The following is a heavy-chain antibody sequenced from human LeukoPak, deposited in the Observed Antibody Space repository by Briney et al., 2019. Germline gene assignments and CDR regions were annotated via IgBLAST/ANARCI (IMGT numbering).Heavy chain of an antibody. Sequence: SETLSLTCTVSGGSISSSSYYWSWIRQPPGKGLEWIGYIYYSGSTNYNPSLKSRVAISVDTSKNQFSLKLSSVTAADTAVYYCASYGSGSYYNGMFDYWGQGTLVTVSS. CDR2: IYYSGST. CDR1: GGSISSSSYY. D-gene: IGHD3-10*01. V-gene: IGHV4-61*05. J-gene: IGHJ4*02. CDR3: ASYGSGSYYNGMFDY.